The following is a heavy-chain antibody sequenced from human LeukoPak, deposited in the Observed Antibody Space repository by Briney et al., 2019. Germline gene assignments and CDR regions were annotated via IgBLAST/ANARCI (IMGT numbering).Heavy chain of an antibody. D-gene: IGHD4-17*01. CDR2: VYYNGNT. J-gene: IGHJ4*02. Sequence: SETLSLTCSVSGVSVRSGDLYWSWIRQPPGKGLEWIGYVYYNGNTFYNPSLASRVSISVDTSNNQFSLNLRSVTAADTAVYYCARAPLTTATSDYFDLWGLGTLVTVSS. V-gene: IGHV4-30-4*08. CDR3: ARAPLTTATSDYFDL. CDR1: GVSVRSGDLY.